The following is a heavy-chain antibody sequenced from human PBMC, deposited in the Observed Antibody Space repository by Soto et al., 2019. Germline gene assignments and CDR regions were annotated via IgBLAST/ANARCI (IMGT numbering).Heavy chain of an antibody. CDR2: ISHSGST. CDR3: ARDRGYSGSGSYYCDY. Sequence: SETLSLTCAVSGYSISSGYYWGWIRQPPGKGLEWIGTISHSGSTYYNPSLKSRVTISVDTSKNQFSLKLTSVTAADTAVYFCARDRGYSGSGSYYCDYWGLGTLVTVSS. V-gene: IGHV4-38-2*01. D-gene: IGHD3-10*01. J-gene: IGHJ4*02. CDR1: GYSISSGYY.